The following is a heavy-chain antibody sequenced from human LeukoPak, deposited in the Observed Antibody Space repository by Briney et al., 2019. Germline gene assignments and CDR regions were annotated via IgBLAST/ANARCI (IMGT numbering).Heavy chain of an antibody. CDR1: GFTFDDYA. D-gene: IGHD2-2*01. CDR2: ISWNSGSI. V-gene: IGHV3-9*01. CDR3: AKGLIVVVPAGIDY. J-gene: IGHJ4*02. Sequence: GGSLRLSCAASGFTFDDYAMHRVRQAPGKGLEWVSGISWNSGSIGYADSVKGRFTISRDNAKNSLYLQMNSLRAEDTALYYCAKGLIVVVPAGIDYWGQGTLVTVSS.